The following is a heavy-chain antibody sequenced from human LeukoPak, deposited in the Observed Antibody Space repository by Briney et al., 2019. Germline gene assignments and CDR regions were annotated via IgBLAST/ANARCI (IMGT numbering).Heavy chain of an antibody. CDR2: IYYSGST. D-gene: IGHD5-18*01. CDR1: GGSISSGDYY. CDR3: ARDKLQLWSFDI. V-gene: IGHV4-30-4*01. Sequence: SETLSLTCTVSGGSISSGDYYWSWIRQPPGKGLEWIGYIYYSGSTYYNPSLKSRVTISVDTSKNQFSLKLSSVTAADTAVYYCARDKLQLWSFDIWGQGTMVTVSS. J-gene: IGHJ3*02.